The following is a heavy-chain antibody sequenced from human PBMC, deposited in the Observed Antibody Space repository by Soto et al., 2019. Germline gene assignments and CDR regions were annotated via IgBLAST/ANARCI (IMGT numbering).Heavy chain of an antibody. V-gene: IGHV1-18*01. CDR2: ISGYNGNT. CDR1: GYSFITYG. Sequence: QVQLVQSRGEVKKPGASVKVSCKTSGYSFITYGISWVRQAPGQGLEWMGWISGYNGNTNYAQKLKGRLTMTTDTSTSTAYMELRSLTSDDTAVYYCAREGPAPYYYYGMDVWGQGSTVTVSS. J-gene: IGHJ6*02. CDR3: AREGPAPYYYYGMDV.